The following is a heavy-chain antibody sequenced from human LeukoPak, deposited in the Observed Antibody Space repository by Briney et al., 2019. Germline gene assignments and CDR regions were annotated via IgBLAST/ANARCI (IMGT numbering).Heavy chain of an antibody. CDR2: ISAYNGNT. CDR3: ARTPIAAAGTIFDF. Sequence: ASVKVSCKASGYTFTSYGISWVRQAPGQGLEWMGWISAYNGNTNYAQKLRGRVTMTTDTSTSTAYMELRSLRSDDTAVYYCARTPIAAAGTIFDFWGQGTLVTVSS. J-gene: IGHJ4*02. V-gene: IGHV1-18*04. CDR1: GYTFTSYG. D-gene: IGHD6-13*01.